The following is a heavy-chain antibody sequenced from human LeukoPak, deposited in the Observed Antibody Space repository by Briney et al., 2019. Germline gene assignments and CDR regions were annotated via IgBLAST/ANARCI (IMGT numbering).Heavy chain of an antibody. J-gene: IGHJ4*02. CDR3: AKDRIYADGLWDFDY. CDR2: ILVNGGT. D-gene: IGHD3-10*01. Sequence: GGSLRLSCIASGFTFSTYTMSWVRQAPGEGLKWVSGILVNGGTYYADSVKGRFTISRGNSKNTLYLQMNSLRADDTAVYYCAKDRIYADGLWDFDYWGQGTLVTVSS. CDR1: GFTFSTYT. V-gene: IGHV3-23*01.